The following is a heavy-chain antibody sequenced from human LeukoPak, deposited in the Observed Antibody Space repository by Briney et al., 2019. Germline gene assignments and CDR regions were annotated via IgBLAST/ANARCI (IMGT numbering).Heavy chain of an antibody. CDR2: IYYSGST. D-gene: IGHD3-10*01. Sequence: ASETLSLTCTVSGGSISSSSYYWGWIRQPPGKGLEWIGTIYYSGSTYYNPSLKSRVTISVDTSNNQFSLNLNSVTAVDTAVYYCARTPGFGESPDYWGQGTLVTVSS. CDR1: GGSISSSSYY. V-gene: IGHV4-39*01. J-gene: IGHJ4*02. CDR3: ARTPGFGESPDY.